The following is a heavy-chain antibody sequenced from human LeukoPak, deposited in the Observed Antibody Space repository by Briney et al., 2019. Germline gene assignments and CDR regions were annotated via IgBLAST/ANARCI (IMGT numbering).Heavy chain of an antibody. CDR3: AKDISAALYCSSTSCYRRKAFDY. CDR2: ISWNSGSI. V-gene: IGHV3-9*01. J-gene: IGHJ4*02. Sequence: GGCLRLSCAASGFTFDDYAMHWVRQAPGKGLECDSGISWNSGSIGYADSVKGRFTISRDNAKNSLYLQMNSLRAEDTALYYCAKDISAALYCSSTSCYRRKAFDYWGQGTLVTVSS. D-gene: IGHD2-2*01. CDR1: GFTFDDYA.